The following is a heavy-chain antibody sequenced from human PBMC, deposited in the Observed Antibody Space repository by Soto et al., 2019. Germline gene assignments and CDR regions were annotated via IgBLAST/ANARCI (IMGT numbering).Heavy chain of an antibody. CDR1: GFTFSSYA. D-gene: IGHD6-19*01. CDR3: ASRSSGWYFDY. CDR2: ISGSGGST. J-gene: IGHJ4*02. Sequence: EVQLLESGGGLVQPGGSLRLSCAASGFTFSSYAMNWVRQAPGKGLEWVSVISGSGGSTYYADSVKGRFTIPRDNSKITLYLQMNSLRAEDTAVYYCASRSSGWYFDYWGQGTLVTVSS. V-gene: IGHV3-23*01.